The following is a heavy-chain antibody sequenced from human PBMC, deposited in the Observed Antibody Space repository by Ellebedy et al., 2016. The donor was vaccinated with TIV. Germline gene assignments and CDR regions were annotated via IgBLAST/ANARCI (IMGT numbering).Heavy chain of an antibody. D-gene: IGHD1-26*01. Sequence: AASVKVSYKAFGYTFTSYGITWVRQAPGQGLEWMGWISAYNGNTNYAQKLQGRVTMTTDTSTSTVYMELRSLRSDDTAVYYCARDATSGIFDPWGQGTLVTVSS. CDR3: ARDATSGIFDP. CDR1: GYTFTSYG. CDR2: ISAYNGNT. J-gene: IGHJ5*02. V-gene: IGHV1-18*01.